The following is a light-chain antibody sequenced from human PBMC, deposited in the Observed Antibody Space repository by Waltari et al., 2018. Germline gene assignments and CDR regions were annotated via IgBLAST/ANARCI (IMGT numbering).Light chain of an antibody. CDR2: DVS. J-gene: IGLJ3*02. Sequence: QSALTQPASVSGSPGQSITISCTGTSSDVGFYNYVSWYQQHPGKAPKLMIYDVSERPSGVSNRFSGSKSGNTASLTISGLQVEDEADYYCNSYAGSSSWVFGGGTKLTVL. CDR3: NSYAGSSSWV. V-gene: IGLV2-14*01. CDR1: SSDVGFYNY.